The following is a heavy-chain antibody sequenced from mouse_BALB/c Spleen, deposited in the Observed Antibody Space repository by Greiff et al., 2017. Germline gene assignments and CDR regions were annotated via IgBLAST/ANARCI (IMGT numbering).Heavy chain of an antibody. CDR1: GYSITSDYA. J-gene: IGHJ2*01. D-gene: IGHD2-3*01. V-gene: IGHV3-2*02. CDR2: ISYSGST. Sequence: EVQRVESGPGLVKPSQSLSLTCTVTGYSITSDYAWNWIRQFPGNKLEWMGYISYSGSTSYNPSLTSRISITRDTSKNQYFLQLNSVTTEDTATYYCARGRYDGYLHFDYWGQGTTLTVSA. CDR3: ARGRYDGYLHFDY.